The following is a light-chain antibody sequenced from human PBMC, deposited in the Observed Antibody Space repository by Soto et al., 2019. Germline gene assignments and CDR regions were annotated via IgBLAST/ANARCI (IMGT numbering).Light chain of an antibody. J-gene: IGLJ1*01. CDR3: SSYVGSNNFV. CDR1: SSDVGGCNY. CDR2: EVT. Sequence: QSVLTQPPSASGSPGQSVTISCSGTSSDVGGCNYVSWFQQHPGKAPKLMIYEVTKRPSGVPDRFSGSKSGNTASLTVSGLQAEDEAEYYCSSYVGSNNFVFGTGTKVTVL. V-gene: IGLV2-8*01.